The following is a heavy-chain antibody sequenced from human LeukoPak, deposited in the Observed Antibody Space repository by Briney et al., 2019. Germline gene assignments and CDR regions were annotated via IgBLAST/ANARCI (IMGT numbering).Heavy chain of an antibody. D-gene: IGHD6-19*01. CDR2: INPSGGST. CDR1: GYTFTSYY. V-gene: IGHV1-46*01. Sequence: ASVKVSCKASGYTFTSYYMHWVRQAPGQGLEWMGIINPSGGSTSYAQKFQGRVTMTRDMSTSTVYMELSSLRSEDTAVYYCASALRSSGWPPSFDSWGQGTLVTVSS. J-gene: IGHJ4*02. CDR3: ASALRSSGWPPSFDS.